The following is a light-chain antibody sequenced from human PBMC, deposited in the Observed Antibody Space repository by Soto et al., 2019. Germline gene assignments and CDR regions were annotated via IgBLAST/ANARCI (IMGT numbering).Light chain of an antibody. CDR2: TGS. V-gene: IGKV1-12*01. CDR3: QQANSVPLT. J-gene: IGKJ4*01. Sequence: DIQMTQSPSSVSASVGDRVSITCRASQGISNWLAWYQQKPGRAPKLLIYTGSSFQSGVPSRFRGTGSGTDFTLTISSLQPEDVATYYCQQANSVPLTFCGGTKVEIK. CDR1: QGISNW.